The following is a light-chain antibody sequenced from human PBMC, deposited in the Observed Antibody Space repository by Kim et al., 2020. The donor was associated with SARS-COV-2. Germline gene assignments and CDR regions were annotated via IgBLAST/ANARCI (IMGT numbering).Light chain of an antibody. CDR1: SGDVGTYDL. J-gene: IGLJ2*01. CDR2: EVI. CDR3: CSYAGGSTLI. V-gene: IGLV2-23*02. Sequence: GQSITISCTGTSGDVGTYDLVSWYQQHPGKAPKLMIYEVIKRPSGVSNRFSGSKSGNTASLTISGLQAEDEADYYCCSYAGGSTLIFGGGTKVTVL.